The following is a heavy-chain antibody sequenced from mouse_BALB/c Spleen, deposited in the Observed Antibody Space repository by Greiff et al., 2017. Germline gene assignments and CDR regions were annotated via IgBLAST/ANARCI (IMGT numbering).Heavy chain of an antibody. V-gene: IGHV5-9-4*01. CDR2: ISSGGSYT. Sequence: EVMLVESGGGLVKPGGSLKLSCAASGFTFSSYAMSWVRQSPEKRLEWVAEISSGGSYTYYPDTVTGRFTISRDNAKNTLYLEMSSLRSEDTAMYYCARGYGYEAYWGQGTLVTVSA. CDR3: ARGYGYEAY. J-gene: IGHJ3*01. CDR1: GFTFSSYA. D-gene: IGHD2-2*01.